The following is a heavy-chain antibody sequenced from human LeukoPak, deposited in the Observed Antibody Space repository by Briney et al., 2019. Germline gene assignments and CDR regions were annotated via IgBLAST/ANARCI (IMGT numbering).Heavy chain of an antibody. V-gene: IGHV3-30*03. CDR2: ISYDGSNK. CDR1: GFTFSNYG. J-gene: IGHJ4*02. CDR3: VAESSGPAPFDY. Sequence: GRSLRLSCAASGFTFSNYGMHWVRQAPGKGLEWVAIISYDGSNKYYVDSVKGRFTISRDNSKNTLDLQMNSLRPEDTAVYFCVAESSGPAPFDYWGQGTLVTVSS. D-gene: IGHD3-22*01.